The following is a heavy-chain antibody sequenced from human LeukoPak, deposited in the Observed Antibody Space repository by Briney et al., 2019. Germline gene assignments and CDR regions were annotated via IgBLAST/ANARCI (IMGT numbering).Heavy chain of an antibody. V-gene: IGHV1-2*02. Sequence: GASVKVSCKASGYTFTGYYMHWVRQAPGQGLEWMGWINPNSGGTNYAQKFQGRVTMTRDTSISTAYMELSRLRSDDTAVYYCARGGLGYYGSGSPHVLDYWGQGTLVTVSS. CDR1: GYTFTGYY. D-gene: IGHD3-10*01. J-gene: IGHJ4*02. CDR2: INPNSGGT. CDR3: ARGGLGYYGSGSPHVLDY.